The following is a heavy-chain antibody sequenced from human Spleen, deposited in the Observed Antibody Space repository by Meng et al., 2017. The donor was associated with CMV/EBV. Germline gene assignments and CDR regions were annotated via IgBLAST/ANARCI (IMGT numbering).Heavy chain of an antibody. CDR2: IYHSGST. CDR3: ARDSTGWTNAFDI. Sequence: GSLRLSCTVSGGSISSYYWSWIRQPPGKGLEWIGYIYHSGSTTYNPSLRSRLTISVDTSKNQFSLNLRSVTAADTAMYYCARDSTGWTNAFDIWGQGTMVTVSS. D-gene: IGHD1-14*01. J-gene: IGHJ3*02. CDR1: GGSISSYY. V-gene: IGHV4-59*01.